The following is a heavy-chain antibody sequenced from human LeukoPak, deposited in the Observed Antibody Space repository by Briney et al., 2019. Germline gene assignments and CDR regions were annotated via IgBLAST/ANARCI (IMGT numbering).Heavy chain of an antibody. J-gene: IGHJ4*02. D-gene: IGHD2-15*01. CDR3: ARQPTYCSGGSCSYPFDY. CDR1: GGSISSYY. V-gene: IGHV4-59*08. CDR2: IYSSGST. Sequence: SETLSLTCTVSGGSISSYYWSWIRQPPGKGLEWIGYIYSSGSTNYNPSLKSRVTISVDTSKNLFSLKLSSVTAADTAVYYCARQPTYCSGGSCSYPFDYWGQGTLVTVSS.